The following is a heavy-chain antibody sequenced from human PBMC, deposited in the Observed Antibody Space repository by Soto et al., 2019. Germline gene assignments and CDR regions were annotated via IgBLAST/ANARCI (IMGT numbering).Heavy chain of an antibody. CDR1: GFTFSSYG. CDR2: ISYDGSNK. J-gene: IGHJ6*02. D-gene: IGHD3-22*01. CDR3: AKDKHDSSGYYYYYYYGMDV. Sequence: QVQLVESGGGVVQPGRSLRLSCAASGFTFSSYGMHWVRQAPGKGLEWVAVISYDGSNKYYADSVKGRFTISRDNSKNTLYLQMNSLRAEDTAVYYCAKDKHDSSGYYYYYYYGMDVWGQGTTVTVS. V-gene: IGHV3-30*18.